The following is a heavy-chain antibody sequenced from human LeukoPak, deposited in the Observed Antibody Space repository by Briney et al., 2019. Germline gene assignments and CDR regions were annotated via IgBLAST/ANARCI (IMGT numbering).Heavy chain of an antibody. CDR3: AKYRSATAAAGGFKY. D-gene: IGHD6-13*01. CDR1: GFTFSSYA. V-gene: IGHV3-23*01. Sequence: PGGSLRLSCAASGFTFSSYAMSWVRQAPGKGLEWVSAISGSGGSTYYADPVKGRFTISRDNSKSTLYLQMSTLRAEDTAVYYCAKYRSATAAAGGFKYWGQGTLVTVSS. J-gene: IGHJ4*02. CDR2: ISGSGGST.